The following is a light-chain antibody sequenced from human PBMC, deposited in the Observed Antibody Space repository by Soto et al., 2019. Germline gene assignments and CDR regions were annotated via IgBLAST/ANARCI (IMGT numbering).Light chain of an antibody. CDR2: GAS. Sequence: ETVITQSPATLSVSPGDRATLSCRASQTVSSNLAWYQQKPGQSPRLLIYGASTRATGIPARFSGSGSGTEFTLTINSLQSEDFAVYYCQQYKNWPHTFGQGTKVDIK. CDR1: QTVSSN. J-gene: IGKJ2*01. V-gene: IGKV3-15*01. CDR3: QQYKNWPHT.